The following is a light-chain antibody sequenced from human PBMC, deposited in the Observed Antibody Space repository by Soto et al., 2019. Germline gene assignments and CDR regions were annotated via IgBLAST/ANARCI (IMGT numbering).Light chain of an antibody. CDR1: QSVGSRY. V-gene: IGKV3-20*01. J-gene: IGKJ1*01. CDR2: GAS. Sequence: EIVLTQSPGTLSLSPGEIDTLSCRASQSVGSRYLAWYQQRPGQAPRLLIYGASSRATGIPDRFSGSGSGTDFTLTISRLEPEDFALYYYQEYGRSRTFGQGTKVEIK. CDR3: QEYGRSRT.